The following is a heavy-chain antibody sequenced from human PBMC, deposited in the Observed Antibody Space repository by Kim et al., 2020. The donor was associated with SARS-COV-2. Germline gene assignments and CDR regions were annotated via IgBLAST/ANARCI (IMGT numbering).Heavy chain of an antibody. CDR2: TYSGDST. Sequence: GGSLRLSCAASGFSVSANYMSWVRQAPGKGLEWVSFTYSGDSTNYADSVKGRFTISRDSSKNTVDLQMNSLRAEDTAVYYCTRGRPGPLGGYFDFWGQGTLVTVSS. V-gene: IGHV3-53*01. CDR1: GFSVSANY. CDR3: TRGRPGPLGGYFDF. J-gene: IGHJ4*02.